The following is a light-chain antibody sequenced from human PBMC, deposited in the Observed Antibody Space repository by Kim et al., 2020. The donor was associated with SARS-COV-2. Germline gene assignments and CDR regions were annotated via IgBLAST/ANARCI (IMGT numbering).Light chain of an antibody. CDR1: SLRNYY. J-gene: IGLJ2*01. V-gene: IGLV3-19*01. Sequence: ALGQTCRITGQGDSLRNYYASWYQQKPGQAPVVVIYGKNTRLSGIPDRFSGSTSGNTASLTITGAQAEDEAVYYCNSRDSSTNHLVFGGGTKLTVL. CDR3: NSRDSSTNHLV. CDR2: GKN.